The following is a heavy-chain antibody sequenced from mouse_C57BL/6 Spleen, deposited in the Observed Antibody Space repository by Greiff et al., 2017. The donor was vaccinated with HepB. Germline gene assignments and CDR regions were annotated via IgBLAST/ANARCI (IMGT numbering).Heavy chain of an antibody. CDR2: IWSGGST. D-gene: IGHD2-2*01. CDR1: GFSFTSYG. CDR3: AKRRGYPDWYFDV. V-gene: IGHV2-4*01. J-gene: IGHJ1*03. Sequence: VQLQESGPGLVQPSQSLSITCTVSGFSFTSYGVHWVRQPPGKGLAWLGVIWSGGSTDYNAAFISRLSISKDNSKSQVFFKMNSLQADDTAIYYCAKRRGYPDWYFDVWGTGTTVTVSS.